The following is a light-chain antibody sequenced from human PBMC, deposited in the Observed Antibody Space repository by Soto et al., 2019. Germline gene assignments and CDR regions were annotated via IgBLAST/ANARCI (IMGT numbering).Light chain of an antibody. CDR3: HQRQSWPRT. CDR1: QSVSSN. Sequence: ELVMTQSPATLSVSPGERATLSCRASQSVSSNLAWYQQKPGQAPRILTYLASNRAAGVPARFSGSGSGTDFTLTISDVEPEDFAVYYCHQRQSWPRTFGQGTKVDIK. V-gene: IGKV3-11*01. J-gene: IGKJ1*01. CDR2: LAS.